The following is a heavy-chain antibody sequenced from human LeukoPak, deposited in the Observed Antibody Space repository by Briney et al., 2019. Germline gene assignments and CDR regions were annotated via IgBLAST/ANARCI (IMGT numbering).Heavy chain of an antibody. Sequence: PSETLPLTCAVYGGSFSGYYWSWIRQPPGKGLEWIASGDYSGGTYYNPSLESRVAISADMSKNQISLKLSSVTAADTALYYCARERGEEYSSGWYKTNFFDTWGQGTRVTVSS. V-gene: IGHV4-34*01. CDR3: ARERGEEYSSGWYKTNFFDT. CDR2: GDYSGGT. D-gene: IGHD6-19*01. J-gene: IGHJ4*02. CDR1: GGSFSGYY.